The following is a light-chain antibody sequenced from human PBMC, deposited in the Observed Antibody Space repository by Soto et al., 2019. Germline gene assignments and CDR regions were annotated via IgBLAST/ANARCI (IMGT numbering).Light chain of an antibody. V-gene: IGKV1-13*02. CDR2: DAS. J-gene: IGKJ5*01. CDR3: QQFHSSAIA. CDR1: QVIRSA. Sequence: ALQLTQTPSSLSASVGDRVSMTCRASQVIRSALAWYQQKPGNPPELLIYDASTLEVGVPSRFSGSGSGTHFTLTISNVQPEDFANYYCQQFHSSAIAFGQGTRLEIK.